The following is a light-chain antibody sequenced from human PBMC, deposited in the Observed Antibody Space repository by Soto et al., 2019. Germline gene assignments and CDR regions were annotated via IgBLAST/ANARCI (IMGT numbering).Light chain of an antibody. CDR1: NSDVGIYDF. J-gene: IGLJ1*01. CDR3: ISYTSDDVRYV. CDR2: EVS. V-gene: IGLV2-14*01. Sequence: QSVLTQPASVSGTPGQSITISCTGSNSDVGIYDFVSWYQHQPGRAPKLIVSEVSHRPSGVSNRFSGSKSGNTASLTISGLQSEDEADYYCISYTSDDVRYVFGTGTKLTVL.